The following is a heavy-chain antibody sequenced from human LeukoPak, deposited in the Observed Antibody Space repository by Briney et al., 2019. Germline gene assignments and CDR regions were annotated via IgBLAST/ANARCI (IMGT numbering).Heavy chain of an antibody. D-gene: IGHD4/OR15-4a*01. CDR3: ARRAGAYSHPYDY. CDR1: GFTFSNYG. J-gene: IGHJ4*02. Sequence: GRTLRLSCAASGFTFSNYGMSWVCQAPGKGLEWGSFIYSDNTPYSDSVNGRFTIYRDNPKNALYLQMHSLRAEDTAVYYCARRAGAYSHPYDYWRQGTMVTVSS. V-gene: IGHV3-53*01. CDR2: IYSDNT.